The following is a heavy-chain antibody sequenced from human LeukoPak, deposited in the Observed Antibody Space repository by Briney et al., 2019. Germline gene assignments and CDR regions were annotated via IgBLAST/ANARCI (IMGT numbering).Heavy chain of an antibody. Sequence: ASVKVSCKASGYTFTSYATHWVRQAPGQRLEWMGWINAGNGNTKYSQKFQGRVTITRDTSASTAYMELSSLRSEDTAVYYCARDSSGYYPNWFDPWGQGTLVTVSS. V-gene: IGHV1-3*01. CDR1: GYTFTSYA. CDR3: ARDSSGYYPNWFDP. CDR2: INAGNGNT. D-gene: IGHD3-22*01. J-gene: IGHJ5*02.